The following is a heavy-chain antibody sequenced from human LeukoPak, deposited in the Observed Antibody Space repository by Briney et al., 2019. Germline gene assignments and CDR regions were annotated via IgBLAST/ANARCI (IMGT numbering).Heavy chain of an antibody. CDR3: ASPIAAAGPFDY. V-gene: IGHV1-69*04. D-gene: IGHD6-13*01. CDR2: IIPILGIA. CDR1: GGTFSSYA. Sequence: GASVKVSCKASGGTFSSYAISWVRQAPGQGLEWMGRIIPILGIANYAQKFQGRVTITADKSTSTAYMELSSLRSEDTAVYYCASPIAAAGPFDYWGQGTLVTVSS. J-gene: IGHJ4*02.